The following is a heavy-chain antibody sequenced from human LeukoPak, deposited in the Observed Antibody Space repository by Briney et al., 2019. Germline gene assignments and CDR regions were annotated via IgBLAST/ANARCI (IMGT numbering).Heavy chain of an antibody. Sequence: SVKVSCKASGGTFSSYAISWVRQAPGQGREWMGGIIPIFGTANYAQKFQGRVTITADESTCTAYMELSSLRSEDTAVYYCARGQCSSTSCYNDLNWFDPWGQGTLVTVSS. CDR2: IIPIFGTA. CDR3: ARGQCSSTSCYNDLNWFDP. D-gene: IGHD2-2*01. CDR1: GGTFSSYA. V-gene: IGHV1-69*13. J-gene: IGHJ5*02.